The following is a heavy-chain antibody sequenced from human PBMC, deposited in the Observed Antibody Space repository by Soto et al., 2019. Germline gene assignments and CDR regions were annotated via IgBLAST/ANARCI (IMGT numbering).Heavy chain of an antibody. Sequence: DVQLVESGGGLVQSGRSLRLSCAASGFIFDDYAMHWVRQAPGKGLEWVSVISWNSGKIEYADSVRGRFIISRDNAKNSLYLQMNSLRPEDTAMYYCLKEMLQTDTFDMWGQGTMVTVSS. CDR3: LKEMLQTDTFDM. V-gene: IGHV3-9*01. CDR1: GFIFDDYA. J-gene: IGHJ3*02. CDR2: ISWNSGKI. D-gene: IGHD3-16*01.